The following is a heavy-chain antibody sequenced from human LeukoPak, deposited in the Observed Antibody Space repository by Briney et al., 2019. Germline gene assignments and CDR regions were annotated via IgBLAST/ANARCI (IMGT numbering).Heavy chain of an antibody. CDR2: ISGSGGST. CDR3: AKVGVRGYSTPPRYGFDY. D-gene: IGHD5-18*01. J-gene: IGHJ4*02. Sequence: GGSLRLSCAASGFTFSSYAMSWVRQAPGKGLEWVSAISGSGGSTYYADSVKGRFTIYRDNSKNTLYLQMNSLRAEDTAVYYCAKVGVRGYSTPPRYGFDYWGQGTLVTVSS. V-gene: IGHV3-23*01. CDR1: GFTFSSYA.